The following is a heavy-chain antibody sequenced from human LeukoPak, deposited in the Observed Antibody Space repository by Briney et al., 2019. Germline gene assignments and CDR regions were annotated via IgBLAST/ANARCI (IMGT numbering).Heavy chain of an antibody. J-gene: IGHJ4*02. V-gene: IGHV3-23*01. D-gene: IGHD1-1*01. CDR1: GFIFNTNG. CDR3: ARGVYWSLDY. CDR2: IAGGDEST. Sequence: SGGPLRLSCAISGFIFNTNGMNWVRQSPGKGLEWLATIAGGDESTYYAGSVKGRFAISRDNSKNTVFLHMNSLRVEDTAVYYCARGVYWSLDYWGQGTPVTVSS.